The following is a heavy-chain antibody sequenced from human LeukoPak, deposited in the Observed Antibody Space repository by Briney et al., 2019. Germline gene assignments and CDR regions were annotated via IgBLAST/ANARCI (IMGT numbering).Heavy chain of an antibody. J-gene: IGHJ6*02. D-gene: IGHD5-12*01. V-gene: IGHV1-18*01. CDR2: ISAYNGNT. CDR1: GYTFTSYG. Sequence: ASVKVSCKASGYTFTSYGISWVRQAPGQGLEWMGWISAYNGNTNYAQKLQGRVTMTTDTSTSTAYMELRSLRSDDTAVYYCARVVSGYDPEHYYYGMDVWGQGTTVTVSS. CDR3: ARVVSGYDPEHYYYGMDV.